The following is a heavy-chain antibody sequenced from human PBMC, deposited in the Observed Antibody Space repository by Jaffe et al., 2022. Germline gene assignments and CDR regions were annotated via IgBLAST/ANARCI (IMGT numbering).Heavy chain of an antibody. Sequence: EVQLVESGGGLVQPGGSLKLSCAASRFTLSSYWMTWVRQAPGKGLEWVANIKQDGSERYYVDSVEGRFTISRDNAKNSLYLLMNSLRAEDTAVYYCARRTYDSDSYFLDYWGQGTLVTVSS. J-gene: IGHJ4*02. V-gene: IGHV3-7*05. CDR3: ARRTYDSDSYFLDY. D-gene: IGHD3-10*01. CDR2: IKQDGSER. CDR1: RFTLSSYW.